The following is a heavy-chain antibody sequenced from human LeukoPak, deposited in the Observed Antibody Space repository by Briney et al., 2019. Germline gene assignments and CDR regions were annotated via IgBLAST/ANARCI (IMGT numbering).Heavy chain of an antibody. D-gene: IGHD2-2*01. V-gene: IGHV6-1*01. CDR1: GDSVSSNSVT. CDR2: TYYRSTWYN. Sequence: SQTLSLTCAISGDSVSSNSVTWNWIRQSPSRGLEWLGRTYYRSTWYNDYAVSVRGRITVNPDTSKNQFSLHLNSVTPEDTAVYYCARRLTQYDCFDPWGQGILVTVSS. J-gene: IGHJ5*02. CDR3: ARRLTQYDCFDP.